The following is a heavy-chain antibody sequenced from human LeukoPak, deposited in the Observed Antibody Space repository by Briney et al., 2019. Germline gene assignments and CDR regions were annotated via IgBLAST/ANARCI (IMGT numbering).Heavy chain of an antibody. J-gene: IGHJ4*02. Sequence: PGGSLRLSCAASGFTFSSYWMHWVRQTPGKGLEWVAVISYDGSTKYYADSVKGRFIISRDNAKNTLYLQMNSLRTEDSALYYCVVDLSGSADYWGQGTLVTVSS. CDR1: GFTFSSYW. CDR2: ISYDGSTK. V-gene: IGHV3-30-3*01. CDR3: VVDLSGSADY. D-gene: IGHD3-10*01.